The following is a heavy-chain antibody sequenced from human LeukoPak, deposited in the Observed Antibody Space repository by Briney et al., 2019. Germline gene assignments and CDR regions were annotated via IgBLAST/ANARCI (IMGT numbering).Heavy chain of an antibody. V-gene: IGHV4-59*01. Sequence: KPSETLSLTCTVSGGSISSYYWSWIRQPPGKGLEWIGYIYYSGSTNYNPSLKSRVTISVDTSKNQFSLKLSSVTAADTAVYYCARVCYDFWSGYPIGGSFDYWGQGTLVTVSS. CDR1: GGSISSYY. J-gene: IGHJ4*02. CDR3: ARVCYDFWSGYPIGGSFDY. CDR2: IYYSGST. D-gene: IGHD3-3*01.